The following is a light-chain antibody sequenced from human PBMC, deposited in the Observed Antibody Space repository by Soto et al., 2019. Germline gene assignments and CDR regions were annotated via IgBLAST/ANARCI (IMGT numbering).Light chain of an antibody. J-gene: IGLJ1*01. CDR1: SSDVGGYNY. V-gene: IGLV2-8*01. CDR2: EVS. CDR3: SSYAGSNNPYV. Sequence: QSVLTQPPSASGSPGQSVTISCTGTSSDVGGYNYVSWYQQHPGKAPKLMIYEVSKRPSGVPDRFSGSKSGNTASLTVSGLQAEDEAYYYCSSYAGSNNPYVFGTGTKVTVL.